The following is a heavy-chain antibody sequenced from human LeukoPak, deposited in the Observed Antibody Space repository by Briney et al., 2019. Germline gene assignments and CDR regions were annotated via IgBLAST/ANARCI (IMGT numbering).Heavy chain of an antibody. D-gene: IGHD2-21*01. CDR3: ATIGAGVFPLRGGLVY. Sequence: SVKVSCKASGGTFSSYAISWVRQAPGQGLEWMGRIIPILGIANYAQKFQGRVTMTEDTSTDTAYMELSSLRSEDTAVYYCATIGAGVFPLRGGLVYWGQGTLVTVSS. J-gene: IGHJ4*02. V-gene: IGHV1-69*04. CDR1: GGTFSSYA. CDR2: IIPILGIA.